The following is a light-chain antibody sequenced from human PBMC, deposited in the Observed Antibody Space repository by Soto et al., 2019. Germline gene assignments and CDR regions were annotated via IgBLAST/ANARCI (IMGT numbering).Light chain of an antibody. Sequence: SAWYRATLSYSASQSVSSSYLAWYQQKPGQAPRLLIYGASSMATGIPDRFSGSGSGTDFTLTISRLQPDDFAAYYCQHYSSSSVTFGRGTKVDI. J-gene: IGKJ4*01. CDR1: QSVSSSY. CDR3: QHYSSSSVT. CDR2: GAS. V-gene: IGKV3-20*01.